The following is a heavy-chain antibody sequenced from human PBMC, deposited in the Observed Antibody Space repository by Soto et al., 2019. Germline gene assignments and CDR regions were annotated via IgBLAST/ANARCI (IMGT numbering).Heavy chain of an antibody. CDR2: INAGNGNT. CDR3: SCVVSDWDWHDY. J-gene: IGHJ4*01. CDR1: GYTFTRYG. Sequence: GASVKVSCKASGYTFTRYGMHWVRPAPGQRLEWMGWINAGNGNTKYSQKFQGRVTITRDTSASTAYMELSSLRSEDTAVYFCSCVVSDWDWHDYRAQGSLVTGSA. V-gene: IGHV1-3*01. D-gene: IGHD1-1*01.